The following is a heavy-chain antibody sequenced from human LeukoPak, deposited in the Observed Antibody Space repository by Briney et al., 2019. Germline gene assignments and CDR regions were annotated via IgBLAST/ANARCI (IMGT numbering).Heavy chain of an antibody. J-gene: IGHJ5*02. Sequence: SETLSLTCTVSGGSISSYYWSWIRQPPGKGLEWIGYIYHSGSTYYNPSLKSRVTISVDRSKNQFSLKLSSVTAADTAVYYCARGSRITTVLAWGQGTLVTVSS. CDR1: GGSISSYY. D-gene: IGHD3-3*01. CDR3: ARGSRITTVLA. V-gene: IGHV4-59*12. CDR2: IYHSGST.